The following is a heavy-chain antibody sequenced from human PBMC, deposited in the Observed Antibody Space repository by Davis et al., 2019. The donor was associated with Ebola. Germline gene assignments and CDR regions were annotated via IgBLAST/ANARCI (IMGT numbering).Heavy chain of an antibody. D-gene: IGHD2-2*01. J-gene: IGHJ4*02. CDR3: VRDFKSACRSTNCYYFDY. CDR1: GYTFTGYY. CDR2: INANNGDT. V-gene: IGHV1-18*01. Sequence: ASVKVSCKASGYTFTGYYIHWVRQARGQGLEWMGWINANNGDTNYARNLQGRVTITRDTSTSTAYMELRILTSDDTAVYYCVRDFKSACRSTNCYYFDYWGQGTLVTVSS.